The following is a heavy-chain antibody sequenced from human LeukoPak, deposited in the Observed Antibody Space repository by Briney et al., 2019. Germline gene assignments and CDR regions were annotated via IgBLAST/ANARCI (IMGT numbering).Heavy chain of an antibody. CDR3: AKDPRRMPYYFDY. Sequence: PGGSLRLSCAASGFTFSSYAMSWVRQAPGKGLEWVSAISGSGGSTYYADSVKGRFTISRDNSKNTLYLQMDSLRAEDTAVYYCAKDPRRMPYYFDYWGQGTLVTVSS. J-gene: IGHJ4*02. CDR1: GFTFSSYA. CDR2: ISGSGGST. D-gene: IGHD1-14*01. V-gene: IGHV3-23*01.